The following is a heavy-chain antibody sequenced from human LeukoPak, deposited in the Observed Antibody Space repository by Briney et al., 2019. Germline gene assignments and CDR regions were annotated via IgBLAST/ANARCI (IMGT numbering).Heavy chain of an antibody. CDR1: GYSFTSYW. CDR3: TNGDYEFIRGY. J-gene: IGHJ4*02. D-gene: IGHD4-17*01. CDR2: IDPSDSST. V-gene: IGHV5-10-1*01. Sequence: GESLKISWKGSGYSFTSYWISWVREMPGKGLGWMGRIDPSDSSTNSSPSFQGHVTISADKSISTAYLQWSSLKASDTAMYYCTNGDYEFIRGYWGQGTLVTVSS.